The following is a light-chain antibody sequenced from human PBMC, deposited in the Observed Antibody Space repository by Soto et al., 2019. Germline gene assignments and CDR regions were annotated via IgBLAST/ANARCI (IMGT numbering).Light chain of an antibody. CDR3: FSYAGDYMFV. V-gene: IGLV2-23*01. CDR1: NSDLGSYNL. CDR2: EGT. Sequence: QSALTQPASVSGSPGQPITISCTGTNSDLGSYNLVSWFQQHTVKVRKVLIYEGTKRPSGVSERFPGSKSDNTASRTISGLQAEDEGDYYCFSYAGDYMFVFGSGTKLTVL. J-gene: IGLJ1*01.